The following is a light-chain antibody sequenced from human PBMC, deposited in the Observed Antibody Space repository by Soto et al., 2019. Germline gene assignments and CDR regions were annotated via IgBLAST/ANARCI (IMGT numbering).Light chain of an antibody. CDR2: GAS. CDR3: QQRHP. V-gene: IGKV3-20*01. CDR1: QSVSSSY. J-gene: IGKJ1*01. Sequence: EIVLTQSPGTLSLSPGERATLSCRASQSVSSSYLAWYQQKPGQAPRLLIYGASSRATGIPDRFSGSGSGTDFTLTISRLEPEDFAVYYCQQRHPFGQGTKVDIK.